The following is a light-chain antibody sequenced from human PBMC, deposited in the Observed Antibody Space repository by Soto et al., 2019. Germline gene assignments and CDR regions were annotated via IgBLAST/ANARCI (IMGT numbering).Light chain of an antibody. V-gene: IGLV2-14*01. CDR1: SSDVGGYNY. J-gene: IGLJ2*01. Sequence: QSVLTQPASVSGSPGQSITTSCTGTSSDVGGYNYVSWYQQHPGKAPKLMIYEVNNRPSGVSNRFSGSKSGNTASLTISGLQAEDEADYYCNSYTSSSTRVFGGGTKVTVL. CDR2: EVN. CDR3: NSYTSSSTRV.